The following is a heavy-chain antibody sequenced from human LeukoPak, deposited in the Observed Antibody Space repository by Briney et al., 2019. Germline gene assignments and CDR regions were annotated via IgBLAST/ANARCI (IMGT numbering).Heavy chain of an antibody. Sequence: GGSLRLSYAASGFTFSSYSMNWVRQAPGKGLEWVSYISSSSSTIYYADSVKGRFTISRDNAKNSLYLQMNSLRAEDTAVYYCAKEAYDGAFDIWGQGTMVTVSS. CDR1: GFTFSSYS. V-gene: IGHV3-48*04. J-gene: IGHJ3*02. CDR2: ISSSSSTI. CDR3: AKEAYDGAFDI. D-gene: IGHD3-22*01.